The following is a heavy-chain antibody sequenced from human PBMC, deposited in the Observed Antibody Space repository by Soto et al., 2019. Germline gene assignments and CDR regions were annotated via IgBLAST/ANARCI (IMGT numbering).Heavy chain of an antibody. Sequence: DVQLVQSGAEVKKPGXSLXIXXXXXXXXXTXXXXXXXXQXXXXGLEWMGRIDPSDSYTNYSPSFQGHVTISADKSISTAYLQWSSLKASDTAMYYCARHHTSTLTHIDYWGQGTLVTVSS. CDR1: XXXXTXXX. V-gene: IGHV5-10-1*03. J-gene: IGHJ4*02. CDR2: IDPSDSYT. CDR3: ARHHTSTLTHIDY. D-gene: IGHD4-17*01.